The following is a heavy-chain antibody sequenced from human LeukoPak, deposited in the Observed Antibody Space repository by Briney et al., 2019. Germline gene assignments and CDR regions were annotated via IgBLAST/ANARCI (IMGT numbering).Heavy chain of an antibody. CDR3: ARGPTYYDFWSGYPAYYGMDV. CDR1: GGSFSGYY. V-gene: IGHV4-34*01. CDR2: INHSGST. D-gene: IGHD3-3*01. J-gene: IGHJ6*02. Sequence: SETLSLTCAVYGGSFSGYYWSWIRQPPGKGLEWIGGINHSGSTNYNPSLKSRVTISVDTSKNQFSLKLSSVTAADTAVYYCARGPTYYDFWSGYPAYYGMDVWGQGTTVTVSS.